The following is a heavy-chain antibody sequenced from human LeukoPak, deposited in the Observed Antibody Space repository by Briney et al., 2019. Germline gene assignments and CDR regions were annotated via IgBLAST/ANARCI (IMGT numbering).Heavy chain of an antibody. CDR2: FDPSDSYT. Sequence: GESLKISGKGSGYSFTSYWISWVRQLPGKGLEWMGMFDPSDSYTNYRPSFQGHVTISADKSISTAYLQWSSLKASDTAMYYCARLVVRGVIEDYYGMDVWGKGTTVTVSS. J-gene: IGHJ6*04. CDR1: GYSFTSYW. D-gene: IGHD3-10*01. CDR3: ARLVVRGVIEDYYGMDV. V-gene: IGHV5-10-1*01.